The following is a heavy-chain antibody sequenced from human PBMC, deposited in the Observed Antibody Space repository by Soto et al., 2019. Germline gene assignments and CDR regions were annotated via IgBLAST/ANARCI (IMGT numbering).Heavy chain of an antibody. CDR1: GFTFSSYW. CDR2: INSDGSST. CDR3: ERDGHNWNYLPAFDI. V-gene: IGHV3-74*01. D-gene: IGHD1-7*01. Sequence: GGSLRLSCAASGFTFSSYWMHWVRQAPGKGLVWVSRINSDGSSTSYADSVKGRFTISRDNAKNTLYLQMNSLRAEDTAVYYCERDGHNWNYLPAFDIWGQGTMVTVSS. J-gene: IGHJ3*02.